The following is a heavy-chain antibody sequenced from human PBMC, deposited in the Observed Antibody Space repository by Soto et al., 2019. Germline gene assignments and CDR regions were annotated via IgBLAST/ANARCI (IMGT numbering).Heavy chain of an antibody. Sequence: QVQLQESGPGLVKPSGTLSLTCEVSGASISSNQWWTWVRQPPGKGLEWIGEIYHSGTTNYNPSLKSRVTILIDKSKNQFSLKLNSVTAADTAVYYCAVPGAVDFDYWGQGTLVAVSS. J-gene: IGHJ4*02. CDR3: AVPGAVDFDY. D-gene: IGHD6-13*01. CDR1: GASISSNQW. V-gene: IGHV4-4*02. CDR2: IYHSGTT.